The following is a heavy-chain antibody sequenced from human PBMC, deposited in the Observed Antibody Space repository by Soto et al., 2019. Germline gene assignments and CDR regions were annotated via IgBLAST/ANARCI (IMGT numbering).Heavy chain of an antibody. V-gene: IGHV3-30-3*01. D-gene: IGHD4-4*01. CDR2: ISYDGSNK. J-gene: IGHJ2*01. CDR3: ARPLWRDDYNWGYFDL. Sequence: GGSLRLSCAASGFTFSSYAMHWVRQAPGKGLEWVAVISYDGSNKYYTDSVKGRFTISRDNSKNTLYLQMNSLRAEDTAVYYCARPLWRDDYNWGYFDLWGRGTLVNVS. CDR1: GFTFSSYA.